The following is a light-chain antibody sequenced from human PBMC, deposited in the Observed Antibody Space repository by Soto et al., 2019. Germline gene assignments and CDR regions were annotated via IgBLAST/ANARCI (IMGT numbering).Light chain of an antibody. J-gene: IGLJ2*01. CDR1: SGHSSYN. V-gene: IGLV4-60*02. CDR2: LEGSGSY. Sequence: QAVLTQSSSASASLGSSVKLTCTLSSGHSSYNIAWHQQQPGTAPRYLMKLEGSGSYNKGSGVPDRFSGSSSGADRYLTISNLQFEDEANYYCETWDSNTRVFGGGTKLTVL. CDR3: ETWDSNTRV.